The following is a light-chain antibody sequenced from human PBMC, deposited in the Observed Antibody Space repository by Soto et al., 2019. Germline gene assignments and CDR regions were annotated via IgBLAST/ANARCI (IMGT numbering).Light chain of an antibody. CDR1: QSVSSSY. CDR2: GAS. J-gene: IGKJ5*01. Sequence: EIVLTQSPGTLSLSPGERATLSCRASQSVSSSYLAWYQQTPGQAPRLLIYGASSRATGIPDRFSGSGSGTDFTLTISRLEPEDFAVYYCQQYGSSPPITFGLGTRLEIK. V-gene: IGKV3-20*01. CDR3: QQYGSSPPIT.